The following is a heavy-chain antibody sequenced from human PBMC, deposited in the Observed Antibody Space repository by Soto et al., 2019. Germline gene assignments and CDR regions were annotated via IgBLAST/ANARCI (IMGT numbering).Heavy chain of an antibody. D-gene: IGHD3-3*01. J-gene: IGHJ6*02. CDR3: ARGPYYDFWSGYFSNRYYYYGMDV. V-gene: IGHV1-2*04. Sequence: QVQLVQSGAEVKKPGASVKVSCKASGYTFTGYYMHWMRQAPGQGLEWMGWINPNSGGTNYAQKFQGWVTMTRDTSISTAYMELSRLRSDDTAVYYCARGPYYDFWSGYFSNRYYYYGMDVWGQGTTVTVSS. CDR1: GYTFTGYY. CDR2: INPNSGGT.